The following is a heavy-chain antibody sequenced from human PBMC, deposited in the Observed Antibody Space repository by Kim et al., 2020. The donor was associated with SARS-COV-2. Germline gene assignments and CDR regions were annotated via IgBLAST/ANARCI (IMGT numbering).Heavy chain of an antibody. D-gene: IGHD2-8*02. Sequence: GGSLRLSCAASGFTFSDHYMDWVRQAPGKGLEWVGRIRDKANSYTTEYAASVKGRFTVSRDDSKNSLYLQMNSLKIEDTAVYYCVRGARRTAEYYYYALDVWGQGTAVTVSS. CDR2: IRDKANSYTT. CDR3: VRGARRTAEYYYYALDV. CDR1: GFTFSDHY. J-gene: IGHJ6*02. V-gene: IGHV3-72*01.